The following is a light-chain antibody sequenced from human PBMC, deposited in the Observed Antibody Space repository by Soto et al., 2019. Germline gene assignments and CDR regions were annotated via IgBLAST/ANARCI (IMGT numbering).Light chain of an antibody. Sequence: EIVLNLLPGTLSMSTTERATLSCSASQRISSSYLAWYQQKRGQAPRLLIYGVSSRATAIPDRFSGSGSGTDFTLTISRLEPEDFAVYYCQQYGSSPQTFGQGTNVDI. J-gene: IGKJ1*01. CDR2: GVS. CDR1: QRISSSY. V-gene: IGKV3-20*01. CDR3: QQYGSSPQT.